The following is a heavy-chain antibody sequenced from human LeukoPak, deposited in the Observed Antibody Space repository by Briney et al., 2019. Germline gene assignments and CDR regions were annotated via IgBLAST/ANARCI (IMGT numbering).Heavy chain of an antibody. CDR3: ARAEYSSSPWYNYYGMDV. V-gene: IGHV4-31*03. Sequence: SETLSLTCTVSGGSISSGGYYWGWIRQHPGKGLEWIGYIYYSGSTYYNPSLKSRVTISVDTSKNQFSLKLSSVTAADTAVYYCARAEYSSSPWYNYYGMDVWGQGTTVTVSS. J-gene: IGHJ6*02. CDR1: GGSISSGGYY. CDR2: IYYSGST. D-gene: IGHD6-6*01.